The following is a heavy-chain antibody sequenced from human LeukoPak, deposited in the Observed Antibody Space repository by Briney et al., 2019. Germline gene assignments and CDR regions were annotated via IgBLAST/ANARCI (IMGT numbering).Heavy chain of an antibody. CDR1: GFTFSSYA. J-gene: IGHJ4*02. CDR2: ISYDGGSK. CDR3: ARDAGSGERVY. V-gene: IGHV3-30-3*01. Sequence: GGSLRLSCAASGFTFSSYAMHWVRQAPGKGLEWVTIISYDGGSKYYADSVKGRFTISRDNSKNTLYLQMNSLRAEDTAMYYCARDAGSGERVYWGQGTLVTVSS. D-gene: IGHD3-16*01.